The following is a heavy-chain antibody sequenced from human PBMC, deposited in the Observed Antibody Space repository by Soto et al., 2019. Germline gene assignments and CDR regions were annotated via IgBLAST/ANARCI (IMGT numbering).Heavy chain of an antibody. Sequence: QVQVVESGEAGVRLGGSLRLSVAASGFPFISYAMHGFRQLPGRGRGGVAVISYDGSNKYYADSVKGRFTISRDNSKNTLYLQMNSLRAEDTAVYYCAREKNDILTGYYADYWGQGTLVTVSS. V-gene: IGHV3-30-3*01. CDR1: GFPFISYA. D-gene: IGHD3-9*01. CDR3: AREKNDILTGYYADY. CDR2: ISYDGSNK. J-gene: IGHJ4*02.